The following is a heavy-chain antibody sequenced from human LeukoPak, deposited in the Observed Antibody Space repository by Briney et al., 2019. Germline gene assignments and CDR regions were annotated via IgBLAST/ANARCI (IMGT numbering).Heavy chain of an antibody. D-gene: IGHD3-3*01. J-gene: IGHJ5*02. V-gene: IGHV1-2*02. CDR3: AREESGITIFGVVLIGFDP. CDR2: INPNSGGT. Sequence: ASVKVSCKASGYTFTSYYMHWVRQAPGQGLEWMGWINPNSGGTNYAQKFQGRVTMTRDTSISTAYMELSRLRSDDTAVYYCAREESGITIFGVVLIGFDPWGQGTLVTVSS. CDR1: GYTFTSYY.